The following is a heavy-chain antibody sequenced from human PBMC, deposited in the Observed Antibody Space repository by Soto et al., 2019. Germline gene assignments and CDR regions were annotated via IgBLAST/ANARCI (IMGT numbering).Heavy chain of an antibody. D-gene: IGHD2-2*01. CDR1: GFSLSTSGVG. CDR2: IYWNDDK. V-gene: IGHV2-5*01. Sequence: QITLKESGPTLVKPTQTLTLTCTFSGFSLSTSGVGVGWIRQPPGKALEWLALIYWNDDKRYSPSLKSRLTINKDTSKNHVVLTMTNMDPVDTPTYYCTHHTGAYCSSTSCYGATLFDYWGQGTLVTVSS. J-gene: IGHJ4*02. CDR3: THHTGAYCSSTSCYGATLFDY.